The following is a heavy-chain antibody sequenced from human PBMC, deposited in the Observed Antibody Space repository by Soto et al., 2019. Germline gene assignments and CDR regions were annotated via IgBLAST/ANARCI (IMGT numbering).Heavy chain of an antibody. J-gene: IGHJ4*02. Sequence: QITLKESGPTLVKPTQTLTLTCTFSGFSLSINGVAVGWIRQPPGQALEWLALIYWDDDQRYNPSLKNRLTITKDTSRNQVVLTMTNMDPVDTATYYCVHKRDVSRGFKYWGQGTLVTVSS. CDR2: IYWDDDQ. CDR1: GFSLSINGVA. D-gene: IGHD3-10*01. CDR3: VHKRDVSRGFKY. V-gene: IGHV2-5*02.